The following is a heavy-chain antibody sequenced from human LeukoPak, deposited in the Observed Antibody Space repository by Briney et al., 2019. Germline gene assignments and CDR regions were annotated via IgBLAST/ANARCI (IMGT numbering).Heavy chain of an antibody. CDR1: GGTFSSST. CDR3: ARDRTHGRLPLTDFDY. V-gene: IGHV1-18*04. J-gene: IGHJ4*02. D-gene: IGHD7-27*01. Sequence: ASVKVSCKASGGTFSSSTISWVRQAPGQGLEWMGWISAYNGNTNYAQKLQGRVTMTTDTSTSTAYMELRSLRSDDTAVYYCARDRTHGRLPLTDFDYWGQGTLVTVSS. CDR2: ISAYNGNT.